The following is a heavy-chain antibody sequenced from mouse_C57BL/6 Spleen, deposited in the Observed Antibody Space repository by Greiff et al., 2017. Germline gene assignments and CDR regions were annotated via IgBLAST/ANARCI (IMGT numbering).Heavy chain of an antibody. D-gene: IGHD1-1*01. V-gene: IGHV3-6*01. Sequence: VQLKESGPGLVKPSQSLSLTCSVTGYSITSGYYWNWIRQFPGNTLEWMGYISYDGSNNYNPSLKNRISITRDTSKNQFFLKLNSVTTEDTATYYCARDKVYYGSSYDWYFDVWGTGTTVTVSS. CDR3: ARDKVYYGSSYDWYFDV. CDR1: GYSITSGYY. J-gene: IGHJ1*03. CDR2: ISYDGSN.